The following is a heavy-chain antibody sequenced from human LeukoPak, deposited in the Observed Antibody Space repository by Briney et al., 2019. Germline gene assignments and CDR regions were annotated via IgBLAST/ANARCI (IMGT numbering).Heavy chain of an antibody. CDR3: ARGRPHGNDY. V-gene: IGHV3-74*01. J-gene: IGHJ4*02. D-gene: IGHD4-23*01. CDR1: GFTFSSYW. CDR2: IASDGSST. Sequence: GGSLRLSRAASGFTFSSYWMNWVRQAPGKGLVWVSRIASDGSSTTYADSVEGRFSISRDNAKNTLYLQMNSLRVEDTAVYYCARGRPHGNDYWGQGTLVTVSS.